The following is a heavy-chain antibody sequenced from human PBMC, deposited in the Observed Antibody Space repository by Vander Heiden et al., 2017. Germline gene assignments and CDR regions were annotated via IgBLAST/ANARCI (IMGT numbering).Heavy chain of an antibody. CDR2: NHPNSGGT. CDR3: ARGRRGVVAAAGTGWFDP. D-gene: IGHD6-13*01. V-gene: IGHV1-2*02. Sequence: VRQAPGHRLEWMGWNHPNSGGTHYAQKFQARVTMPRATSLSTAYMELRRLRPDHTAVYYGARGRRGVVAAAGTGWFDPWGQGTLVTVSS. J-gene: IGHJ5*02.